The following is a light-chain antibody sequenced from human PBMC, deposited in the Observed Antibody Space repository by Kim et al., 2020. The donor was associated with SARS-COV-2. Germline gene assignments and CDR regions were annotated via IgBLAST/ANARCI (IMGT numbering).Light chain of an antibody. CDR1: SGHSSYT. CDR2: VNSDGSH. J-gene: IGLJ2*01. CDR3: QTWGAGIPV. V-gene: IGLV4-69*01. Sequence: APVKLTCTLSSGHSSYTIAWHQQQPEKGPRYLMKVNSDGSHSKGDGIPDRFSGSSSGAERYLTISSLQSEDEADYYCQTWGAGIPVFGGGTQLTVL.